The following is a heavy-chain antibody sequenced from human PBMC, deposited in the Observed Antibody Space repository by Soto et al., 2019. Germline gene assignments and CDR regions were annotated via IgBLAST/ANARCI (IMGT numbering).Heavy chain of an antibody. D-gene: IGHD3-10*01. V-gene: IGHV3-23*01. CDR2: ISGSDDTT. CDR1: GFTFSSYA. Sequence: EVQLLESGGGLVQPGGSLRLSCAASGFTFSSYAMTWVRQAPGKGLEWVSGISGSDDTTFYADYVKGWFTISRDNSRRSLYLQMNRLRADDMAVYFCIRRFAPLDYWGQGTLVTVSS. CDR3: IRRFAPLDY. J-gene: IGHJ4*02.